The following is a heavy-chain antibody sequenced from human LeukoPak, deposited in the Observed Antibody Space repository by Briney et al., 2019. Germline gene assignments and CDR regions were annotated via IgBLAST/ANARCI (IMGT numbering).Heavy chain of an antibody. D-gene: IGHD5-12*01. J-gene: IGHJ4*02. V-gene: IGHV3-23*01. CDR1: GFTFSSYA. Sequence: GASLRLSCAASGFTFSSYAMSWVRQAPGKGLEWVSAISGSGGSTYYADSVKGRFTISRDNSRNTLYLQMNSLRAEDTAVYYCAKERLPTRDYFDYWGQGTLVTVSS. CDR3: AKERLPTRDYFDY. CDR2: ISGSGGST.